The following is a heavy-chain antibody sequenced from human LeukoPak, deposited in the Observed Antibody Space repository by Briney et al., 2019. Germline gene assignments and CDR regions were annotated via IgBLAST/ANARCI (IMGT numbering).Heavy chain of an antibody. Sequence: GGSLRLSCAASGFTFSSYWMSWVRQAPGKGLEWVANIKEDGSEKNYVDSVRGRFTISRDNAKNSLYLQMNSLRAEDTAVYYCASLITFGGVIDSENTDYWGQGTLVTVSS. J-gene: IGHJ4*02. CDR2: IKEDGSEK. CDR1: GFTFSSYW. V-gene: IGHV3-7*01. CDR3: ASLITFGGVIDSENTDY. D-gene: IGHD3-16*02.